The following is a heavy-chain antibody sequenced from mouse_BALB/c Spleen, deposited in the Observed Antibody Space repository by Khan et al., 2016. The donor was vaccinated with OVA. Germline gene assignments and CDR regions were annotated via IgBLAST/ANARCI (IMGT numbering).Heavy chain of an antibody. CDR2: IYPGISDT. Sequence: VQLQQSGTVLARPGASVKMSCKASGYSFTSYWIHWVKQRPGQGLEWIGAIYPGISDTRYNQKFKGKAKLTAVTSASTAYMELSRLTNEDSAVYYGTRAYDSYYFDYWGQGTTLTVSS. CDR1: GYSFTSYW. V-gene: IGHV1-5*01. D-gene: IGHD2-4*01. CDR3: TRAYDSYYFDY. J-gene: IGHJ2*01.